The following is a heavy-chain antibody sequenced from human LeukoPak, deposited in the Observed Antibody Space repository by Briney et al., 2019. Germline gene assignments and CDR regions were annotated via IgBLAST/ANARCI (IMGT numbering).Heavy chain of an antibody. CDR1: GFTFSSYA. V-gene: IGHV3-23*01. CDR2: IRTNYGST. Sequence: GGSLRLSCAASGFTFSSYAMSWVRQAPGKGLEWVSTIRTNYGSTYYADSVKGRFTISRDNSKNTLYLQMNSLRAEDTAVYYCAKEATDYDYVWGSYRYCDYWGQGTLVTVSS. J-gene: IGHJ4*02. D-gene: IGHD3-16*02. CDR3: AKEATDYDYVWGSYRYCDY.